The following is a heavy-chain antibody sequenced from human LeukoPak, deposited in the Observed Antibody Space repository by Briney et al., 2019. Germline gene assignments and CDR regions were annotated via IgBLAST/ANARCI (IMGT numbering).Heavy chain of an antibody. Sequence: ASVKVSCKASGYTFSSYYIHWVRQAPGQGLEWKGIINPSGGSTSYAQKFQGRVTMTRDTSTSTVYMELSSLISEDTAVYYCARSLDPYRDDYRGFDYWGQGTLVTVSS. J-gene: IGHJ4*02. CDR1: GYTFSSYY. CDR2: INPSGGST. CDR3: ARSLDPYRDDYRGFDY. V-gene: IGHV1-46*01. D-gene: IGHD5-24*01.